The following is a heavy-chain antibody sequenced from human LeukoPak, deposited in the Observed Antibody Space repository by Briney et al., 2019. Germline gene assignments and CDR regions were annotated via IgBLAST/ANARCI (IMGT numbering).Heavy chain of an antibody. V-gene: IGHV1-8*01. J-gene: IGHJ3*02. CDR1: GYTFTSYD. CDR3: ARGGGRYRSNAFDI. CDR2: MNPNSGNT. Sequence: GASVKVSCKASGYTFTSYDINWVRQATGQGLEWMGWMNPNSGNTGYAQKFQGRVTITRNTSISTAYMELSSLRSEDTAVYYCARGGGRYRSNAFDIWGQGTMVTVSS. D-gene: IGHD3-16*02.